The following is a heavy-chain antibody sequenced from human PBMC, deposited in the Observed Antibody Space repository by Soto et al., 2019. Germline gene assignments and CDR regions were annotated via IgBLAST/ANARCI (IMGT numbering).Heavy chain of an antibody. D-gene: IGHD1-1*01. Sequence: QVQLVESGGGVVQPGRSLRLSCAASGFTFSSYGMHWVRQAPGKGLEWVAVIWYDGSNKYYADSVKGRFTISRDNSKNTLYLQMNSLRAEDTAVYYCARGCVGRMNDGAFDIWGQGTMVTVSP. CDR1: GFTFSSYG. J-gene: IGHJ3*02. V-gene: IGHV3-33*01. CDR2: IWYDGSNK. CDR3: ARGCVGRMNDGAFDI.